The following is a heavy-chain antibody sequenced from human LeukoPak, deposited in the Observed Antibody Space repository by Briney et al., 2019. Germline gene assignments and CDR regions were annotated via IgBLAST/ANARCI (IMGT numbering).Heavy chain of an antibody. CDR3: AKGVRGYSQGARFDY. J-gene: IGHJ4*02. Sequence: KPGGSLRLSCAASGFTFSDYYMSWIRQAPGKGLEWTSYISRSADTTLYAESVKGRFTISRDSAKSSLYLQMNDLRAEDTAIYYCAKGVRGYSQGARFDYWGQGTLVTVSS. CDR2: ISRSADTT. CDR1: GFTFSDYY. D-gene: IGHD5-18*01. V-gene: IGHV3-11*01.